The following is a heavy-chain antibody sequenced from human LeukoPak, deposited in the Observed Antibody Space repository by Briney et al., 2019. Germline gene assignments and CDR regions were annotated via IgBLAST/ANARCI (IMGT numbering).Heavy chain of an antibody. CDR2: INPSGGST. CDR1: GYTFTSYY. Sequence: ASVKVSCKASGYTFTSYYMHWVRQAPGQGLEWMGIINPSGGSTSYAQKFQGRVTMTRDTSTSTVYMELSSQRSEDTAVDYCARWLCQSPSYYYYMDVWGKGTTVTVSS. V-gene: IGHV1-46*01. J-gene: IGHJ6*03. D-gene: IGHD6-19*01. CDR3: ARWLCQSPSYYYYMDV.